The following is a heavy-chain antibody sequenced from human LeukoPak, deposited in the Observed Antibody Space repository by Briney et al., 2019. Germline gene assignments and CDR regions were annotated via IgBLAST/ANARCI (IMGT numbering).Heavy chain of an antibody. J-gene: IGHJ4*02. V-gene: IGHV3-53*01. Sequence: PGGSLRLSCAASGFTVSSNHMSWVRQAPGKGLEWVSVIYSGGTTNHADSVKGRFTVSRDNSKNTLYLQMNSLRAEDTAVYFCARGSSRAFDYWGQGTLVTVSS. D-gene: IGHD2-2*01. CDR1: GFTVSSNH. CDR2: IYSGGTT. CDR3: ARGSSRAFDY.